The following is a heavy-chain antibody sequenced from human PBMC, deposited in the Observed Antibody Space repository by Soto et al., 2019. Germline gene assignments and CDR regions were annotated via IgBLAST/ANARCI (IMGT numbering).Heavy chain of an antibody. V-gene: IGHV1-46*01. CDR3: ANEKHGSGSYRAFDI. Sequence: EASVKVSCKASGYTFTSYYMHWVRQAPGQGLEWMGIINPSGGSTSYAQKFQGRVTMTRDTSTSTVYMELSSLRSEDTAVYYCANEKHGSGSYRAFDIWGQGTMVTVSS. J-gene: IGHJ3*02. CDR1: GYTFTSYY. D-gene: IGHD3-10*01. CDR2: INPSGGST.